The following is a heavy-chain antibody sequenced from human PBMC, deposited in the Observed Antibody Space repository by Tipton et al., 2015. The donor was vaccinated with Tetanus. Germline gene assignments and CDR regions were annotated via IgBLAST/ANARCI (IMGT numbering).Heavy chain of an antibody. D-gene: IGHD3-10*01. Sequence: LRLSCTISGGSMSTYYWSWIRQPPGKGLEWIGYVYYTGSTDYNPSLKSRVTISVDTSKSQFSLRLTSVTAADTAVYYCARSKLLWFGESLSGFDSWGQGTLVTVSA. V-gene: IGHV4-59*01. J-gene: IGHJ4*02. CDR3: ARSKLLWFGESLSGFDS. CDR1: GGSMSTYY. CDR2: VYYTGST.